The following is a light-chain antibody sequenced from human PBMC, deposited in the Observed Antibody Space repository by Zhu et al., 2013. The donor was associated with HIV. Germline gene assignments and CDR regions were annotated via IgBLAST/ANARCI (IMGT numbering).Light chain of an antibody. CDR2: GAS. J-gene: IGKJ3*01. Sequence: DIVLTQSPGTLSLSPGDRATLSCRASQGVAIDSLAWYQQKPGQAPRLLIYGASSRASGIPDRFSGSGSGTDFTLTISRLEPEDFAMYYCQHYDRSLPGFTFGPGTKVEI. CDR3: QHYDRSLPGFT. V-gene: IGKV3-20*01. CDR1: QGVAIDS.